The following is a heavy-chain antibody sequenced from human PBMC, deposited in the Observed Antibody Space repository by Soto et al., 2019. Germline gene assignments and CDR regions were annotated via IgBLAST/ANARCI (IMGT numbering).Heavy chain of an antibody. J-gene: IGHJ6*02. CDR3: ARAIWETYGMDV. CDR2: ISSNGGST. CDR1: GFTFSSYA. Sequence: EVQLVESGGGLVQPGGSLRLSCAASGFTFSSYAMHWVRQAPGKGLEYVSLISSNGGSTYYANSVKGRFTISRDNSKNTLYLQMGSLRAEDMAVYYCARAIWETYGMDVWGQGTTVTVSS. V-gene: IGHV3-64*01. D-gene: IGHD3-9*01.